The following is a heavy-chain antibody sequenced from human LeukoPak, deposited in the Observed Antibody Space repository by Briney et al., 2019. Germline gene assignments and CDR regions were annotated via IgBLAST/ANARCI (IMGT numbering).Heavy chain of an antibody. V-gene: IGHV3-15*01. D-gene: IGHD2-8*01. CDR1: GFTFSDYS. CDR2: IKSKTDGGTT. CDR3: TTDGSTMVYAMEVIDY. J-gene: IGHJ4*02. Sequence: PGGSLRLSCAASGFTFSDYSMSWVRQAPGKGLEWVGRIKSKTDGGTTDYAAPVKGRFTISRDDSKNTLYPQMNSLKTEDTAVYYCTTDGSTMVYAMEVIDYWGQGTLVTVSS.